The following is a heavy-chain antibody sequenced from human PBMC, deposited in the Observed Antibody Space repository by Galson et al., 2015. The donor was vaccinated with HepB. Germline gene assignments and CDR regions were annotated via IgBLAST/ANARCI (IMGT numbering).Heavy chain of an antibody. J-gene: IGHJ3*01. CDR2: LSFDGRTV. CDR1: GFSFKSYA. D-gene: IGHD3-10*02. CDR3: ARDNYYVDTGSFGIDL. V-gene: IGHV3-30*04. Sequence: SLRLSCAASGFSFKSYAMHWVRQVPGKGLEWVALLSFDGRTVNYADSVRGRFTISRDNSKNMLYMDMNSLRSEDTGLYYCARDNYYVDTGSFGIDLRGQGKMVTVSS.